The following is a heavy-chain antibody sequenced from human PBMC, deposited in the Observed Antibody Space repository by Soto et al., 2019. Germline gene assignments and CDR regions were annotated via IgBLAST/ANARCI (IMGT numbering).Heavy chain of an antibody. CDR2: IWYDGSNK. V-gene: IGHV3-33*01. D-gene: IGHD4-17*01. CDR3: ARDILGFSDGDPRPI. Sequence: ESGGGVVPPGRSLRLSCAASGFTFSSYGMHWVRQAPGQGLAWVAVIWYDGSNKYYADSVKGRITISRDNSKNTLYLQMNGLRVEDTAGYYCARDILGFSDGDPRPIWGQGTMVTVSS. CDR1: GFTFSSYG. J-gene: IGHJ3*02.